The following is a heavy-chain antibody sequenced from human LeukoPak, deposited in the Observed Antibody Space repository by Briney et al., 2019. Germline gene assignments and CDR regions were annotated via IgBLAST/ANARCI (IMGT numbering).Heavy chain of an antibody. J-gene: IGHJ4*02. D-gene: IGHD3-22*01. CDR3: AREYYDSNPPDY. CDR1: GFTFSSYS. CDR2: ISSSSSYI. V-gene: IGHV3-21*01. Sequence: GGSLRLSCAASGFTFSSYSMNWVRQAPGKGLEWVSSISSSSSYIYYADSVKGRFTISRDNAKDSLYLQMNSLRAEDTAVYYCAREYYDSNPPDYWGQGTLVTVSS.